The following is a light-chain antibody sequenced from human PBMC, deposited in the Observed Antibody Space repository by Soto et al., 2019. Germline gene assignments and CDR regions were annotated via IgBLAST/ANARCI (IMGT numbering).Light chain of an antibody. Sequence: DIQRTQSASSLSASVGDRVTITCQASQNINNYLNWYQQKPGRAPKLLIYDASNFEAGVPSRFRGSGSGTDFTFTISRLQPEDIATYYCHQYENLPTFGQGTRLEIK. V-gene: IGKV1-33*01. CDR1: QNINNY. J-gene: IGKJ5*01. CDR3: HQYENLPT. CDR2: DAS.